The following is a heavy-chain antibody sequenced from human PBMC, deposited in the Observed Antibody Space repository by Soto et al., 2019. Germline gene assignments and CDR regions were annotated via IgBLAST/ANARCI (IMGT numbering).Heavy chain of an antibody. J-gene: IGHJ4*02. V-gene: IGHV1-69*01. CDR1: GGTFSIYS. CDR3: ARAFRQWLEKAGFDY. D-gene: IGHD6-19*01. CDR2: IIPMFGAP. Sequence: QVQLVQSGAEVKKPGSSVKVSCQASGGTFSIYSINWVRQAPGQGLEWMGGIIPMFGAPNYAQKFQGRVTMTADETTSTAYMELSSLTSADTAVYFWARAFRQWLEKAGFDYWGQGTRVTFSS.